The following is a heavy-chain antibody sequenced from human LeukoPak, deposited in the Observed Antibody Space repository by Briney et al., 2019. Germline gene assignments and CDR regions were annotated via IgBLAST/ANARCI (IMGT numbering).Heavy chain of an antibody. D-gene: IGHD1-26*01. V-gene: IGHV1-46*01. CDR1: GYTFTSNY. CDR2: INPSGGGT. CDR3: ARGAGATGYYYYYMDV. J-gene: IGHJ6*03. Sequence: ASVKVSCKASGYTFTSNYMHWVRQAPGQGLEWMGIINPSGGGTSSAQKFQGRVTMTSDTSTSTVYMELSSLRSEDTAVYYCARGAGATGYYYYYMDVWGEGTTVTVSS.